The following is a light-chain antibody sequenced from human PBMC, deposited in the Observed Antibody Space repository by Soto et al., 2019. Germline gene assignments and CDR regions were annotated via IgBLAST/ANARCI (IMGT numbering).Light chain of an antibody. J-gene: IGKJ3*01. CDR2: AAS. CDR1: QSIHRY. CDR3: QQTYTTPFT. V-gene: IGKV1-39*01. Sequence: EIQITQSASSLSASVRDRVKITCPASQSIHRYINWYQQKXGKAPKXXSNAASSLQSGVPSRGSGSGSGTDFTLTISNLKPEDFETYYCQQTYTTPFTFGPGTKVDIK.